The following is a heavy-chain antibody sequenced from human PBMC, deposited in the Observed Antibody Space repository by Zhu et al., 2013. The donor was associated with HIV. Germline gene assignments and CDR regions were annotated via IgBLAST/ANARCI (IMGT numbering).Heavy chain of an antibody. J-gene: IGHJ4*02. CDR3: ARELTEAFXLDY. CDR1: GYTFTAYY. V-gene: IGHV1-2*02. Sequence: QVQLVQSGAEVKKPGASVKVSCKASGYTFTAYYMHWVRQAPGQGLEWMGWINPNSGGTKYGQKFQGRVTMTRDTSISTAYMELSSLRSDDTAIYYCARELTEAFXLDYWGQGTLVTVSS. CDR2: INPNSGGT. D-gene: IGHD2-8*02.